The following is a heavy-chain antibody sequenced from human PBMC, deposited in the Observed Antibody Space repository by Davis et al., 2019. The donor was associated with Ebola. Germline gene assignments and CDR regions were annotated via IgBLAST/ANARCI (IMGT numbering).Heavy chain of an antibody. Sequence: PGGSLRLSCAASGFTFDDYAMHWVRHAPGKGLEWVSGISWNSGSIGYADSVKGRFTISRDNSKNTLYLQMNSLRAEDTAVYYCAKDRYYDSSGYSDFDYWGQGTLVTVSS. CDR1: GFTFDDYA. V-gene: IGHV3-9*01. D-gene: IGHD3-22*01. CDR2: ISWNSGSI. J-gene: IGHJ4*02. CDR3: AKDRYYDSSGYSDFDY.